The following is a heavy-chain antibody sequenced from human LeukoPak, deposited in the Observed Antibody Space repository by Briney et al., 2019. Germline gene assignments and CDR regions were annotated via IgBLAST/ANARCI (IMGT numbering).Heavy chain of an antibody. D-gene: IGHD3-9*01. Sequence: SETLSLTCTVSGDSFSSVTDYWAWIRQPPGKGLEWIGYIYYSGSTSYNPSLKSRITISVDTSKNQFSLKLTSVTAADTAVYYCARGFDAHNAFDIWGQGTMVTVSS. CDR2: IYYSGST. V-gene: IGHV4-30-4*08. CDR3: ARGFDAHNAFDI. CDR1: GDSFSSVTDY. J-gene: IGHJ3*02.